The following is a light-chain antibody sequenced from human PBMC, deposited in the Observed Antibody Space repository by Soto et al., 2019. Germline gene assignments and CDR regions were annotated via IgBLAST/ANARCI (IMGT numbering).Light chain of an antibody. J-gene: IGKJ2*01. V-gene: IGKV1-5*03. CDR1: QSISSW. CDR2: KAS. Sequence: DIQMTQSPSTLSASVGDRVTITCRASQSISSWLAWYLQKPGKAPQLLIYKASNLQDGVPSRFSGSGSGTEFTLTISSLQTDDFATYYCQQYSSYSSYTFGQGTKLEIK. CDR3: QQYSSYSSYT.